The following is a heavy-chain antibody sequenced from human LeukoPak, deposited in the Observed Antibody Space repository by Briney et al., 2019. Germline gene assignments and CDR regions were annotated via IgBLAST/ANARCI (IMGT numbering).Heavy chain of an antibody. J-gene: IGHJ6*03. D-gene: IGHD6-13*01. CDR2: ISWNSGSI. V-gene: IGHV3-9*01. CDR3: AKSSGTVSYYYYMDV. Sequence: GGSLRLSCAASGFTFDDYAMHWVRQAPGKGLEWVSGISWNSGSIGYADSVKGRFTISRDNAKNSLYPQMNSLRAEDTALYYCAKSSGTVSYYYYMDVWGKGTTVTISS. CDR1: GFTFDDYA.